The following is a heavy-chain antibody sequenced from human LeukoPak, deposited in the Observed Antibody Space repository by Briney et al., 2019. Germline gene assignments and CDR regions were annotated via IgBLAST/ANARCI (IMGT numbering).Heavy chain of an antibody. V-gene: IGHV3-48*03. Sequence: GGSLRLSCAASGFTFSSYEMNCVRQAPGKGLEWVSYISCSGSTIYYADSVKGRFTISRDNAKNSLYLQMNSLRAEDTAVYFCAKSTRAVMAMMDVWGKGTTVTVSS. CDR2: ISCSGSTI. J-gene: IGHJ6*04. D-gene: IGHD3-16*01. CDR3: AKSTRAVMAMMDV. CDR1: GFTFSSYE.